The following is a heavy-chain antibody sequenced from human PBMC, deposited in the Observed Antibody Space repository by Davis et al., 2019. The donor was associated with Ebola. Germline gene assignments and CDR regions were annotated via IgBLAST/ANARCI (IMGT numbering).Heavy chain of an antibody. CDR1: GFTFSSYS. D-gene: IGHD3-3*01. Sequence: GGSLRLSCAASGFTFSSYSMNWVRQAPGKGLEWVGRIKSKTDGGTTDYAAPVKGRFTISRDDSKNTLYLQMNSLKTEDTAVYYCTTLPWYYDFWSGYFDYWGQGTLVTVSS. V-gene: IGHV3-15*07. CDR3: TTLPWYYDFWSGYFDY. J-gene: IGHJ4*02. CDR2: IKSKTDGGTT.